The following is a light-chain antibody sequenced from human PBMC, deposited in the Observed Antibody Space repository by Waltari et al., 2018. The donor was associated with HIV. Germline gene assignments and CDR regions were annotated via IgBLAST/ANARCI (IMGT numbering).Light chain of an antibody. J-gene: IGLJ2*01. CDR1: SSNIGAAYA. V-gene: IGLV1-40*01. CDR2: GDK. Sequence: QSVLTQPPSVSGAPGLRVTLSCTGSSSNIGAAYAVHWYQQLPGTAPKLLIYGDKNRPSGVPDRFSGSKSGTSASLAITGLQAEDEADYYCQSYDNSLSGVVFGGGTKLTVL. CDR3: QSYDNSLSGVV.